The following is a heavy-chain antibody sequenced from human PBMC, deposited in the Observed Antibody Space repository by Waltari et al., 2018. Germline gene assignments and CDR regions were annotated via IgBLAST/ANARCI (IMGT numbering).Heavy chain of an antibody. CDR2: ISGSGGRT. J-gene: IGHJ4*02. Sequence: EVQLLESGGGLVQPGGSLRLSCAASGFTFSSYAMSWVRQAPGKGLEWVSAISGSGGRTYYADSVKGRFTISRDNSKNTLYLQMNSLRAEDTAVYYCAKVPYYYDSSGYSQQGYWGQGTLVTVSS. CDR3: AKVPYYYDSSGYSQQGY. CDR1: GFTFSSYA. V-gene: IGHV3-23*01. D-gene: IGHD3-22*01.